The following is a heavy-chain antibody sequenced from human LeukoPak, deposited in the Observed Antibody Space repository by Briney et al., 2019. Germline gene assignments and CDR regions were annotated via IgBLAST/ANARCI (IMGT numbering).Heavy chain of an antibody. CDR3: AKDHYWSIDY. D-gene: IGHD3-3*01. CDR1: GFIFSSYA. CDR2: KGDGIST. J-gene: IGHJ4*02. V-gene: IGHV3-74*01. Sequence: GGSLRLSCAASGFIFSSYAMTWVRHAPGQGLVWVSRKGDGISTNYADSVKGRFTISRDIAKNTLYLQMNSLRAEDTGVYYCAKDHYWSIDYWGRGTLVTVSS.